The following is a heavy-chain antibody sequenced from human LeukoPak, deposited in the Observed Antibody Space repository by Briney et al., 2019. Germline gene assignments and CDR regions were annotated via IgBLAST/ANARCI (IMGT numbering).Heavy chain of an antibody. CDR2: ISGSGDTT. CDR1: GFTFSSYA. V-gene: IGHV3-23*01. J-gene: IGHJ4*02. Sequence: GGSLGLSCAASGFTFSSYAMSWVRQAPGKGLEWVSVISGSGDTTYYADSVKGRFTISRDNSKNTLYLQMNSLKAEDTAVYYCAKGIRTSSWYCFDYWGQGTLVSVSS. D-gene: IGHD6-13*01. CDR3: AKGIRTSSWYCFDY.